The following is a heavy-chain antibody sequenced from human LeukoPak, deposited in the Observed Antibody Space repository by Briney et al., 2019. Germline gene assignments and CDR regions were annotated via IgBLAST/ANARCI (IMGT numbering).Heavy chain of an antibody. CDR3: ARALRYYSDSSGYAFDY. D-gene: IGHD3-22*01. V-gene: IGHV1-69*13. Sequence: ASVTLSCKASGGTFRSFAISWVRQAPGQGLEWMGGIIPIFRTANYAQKFQGRVTITADESTSTAYMELSSLRSEDTAVYYCARALRYYSDSSGYAFDYWGKGTLVTVSS. J-gene: IGHJ4*02. CDR1: GGTFRSFA. CDR2: IIPIFRTA.